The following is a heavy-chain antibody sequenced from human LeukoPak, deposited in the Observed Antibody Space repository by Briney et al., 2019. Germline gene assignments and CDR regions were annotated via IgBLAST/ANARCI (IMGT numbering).Heavy chain of an antibody. D-gene: IGHD4-17*01. CDR2: IKQDGSEK. J-gene: IGHJ4*02. CDR3: ARGDYGDFYYFDY. CDR1: GFTFSSYW. V-gene: IGHV3-7*01. Sequence: GGSLRLSCAASGFTFSSYWMSWVRQAPGKGLEWVANIKQDGSEKYYVDSVKGRFTISRDNAKNSLYLQMNSLRAEDTAVYYCARGDYGDFYYFDYWGQGTLVTVSS.